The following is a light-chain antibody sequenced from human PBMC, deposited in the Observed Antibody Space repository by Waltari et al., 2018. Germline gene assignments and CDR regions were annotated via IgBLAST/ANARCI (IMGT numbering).Light chain of an antibody. Sequence: VLTQSPATLSVSPGERTTLSCRASQSVYSSLAWYQQKPGQAPRLLIYGASSRATGIPDRFRGSGSGTDFTLTISSLEPEDFAIYYCQQYADWLTFGGGTKVEI. J-gene: IGKJ4*01. V-gene: IGKV3-15*01. CDR1: QSVYSS. CDR2: GAS. CDR3: QQYADWLT.